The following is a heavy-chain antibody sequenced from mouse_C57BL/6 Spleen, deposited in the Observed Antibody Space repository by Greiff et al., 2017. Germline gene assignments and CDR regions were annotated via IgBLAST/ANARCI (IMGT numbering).Heavy chain of an antibody. CDR3: ARRYYYGSSRYFDV. Sequence: QVQLQQSGAELVRPGASVKMSCKASGYTFTSYNMHWVKQTPRQGLEWIGAIYPGNGDTSYNQKFKGKATLTVDKSSSTAYMQLSSLTSGDSAVYFCARRYYYGSSRYFDVWGTGTTVTVSS. D-gene: IGHD1-1*01. CDR2: IYPGNGDT. J-gene: IGHJ1*03. CDR1: GYTFTSYN. V-gene: IGHV1-12*01.